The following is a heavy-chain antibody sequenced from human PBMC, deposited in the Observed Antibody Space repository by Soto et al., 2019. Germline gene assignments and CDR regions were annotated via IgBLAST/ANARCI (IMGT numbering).Heavy chain of an antibody. CDR2: ISSSGSTI. J-gene: IGHJ6*02. CDR1: GFTFSSYE. Sequence: GGSLRLSCAASGFTFSSYEMNWVRQAPGKGLEWGSYISSSGSTIYYADSVKGRFTISRDNAKNSLYMQMNSMRAEDTAVYYCARAPGIAAAGYYYYYGMDVWGQGTTVTVSS. V-gene: IGHV3-48*03. CDR3: ARAPGIAAAGYYYYYGMDV. D-gene: IGHD6-13*01.